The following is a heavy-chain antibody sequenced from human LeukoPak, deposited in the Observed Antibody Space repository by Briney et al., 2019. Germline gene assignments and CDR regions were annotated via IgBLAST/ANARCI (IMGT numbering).Heavy chain of an antibody. V-gene: IGHV4-61*01. D-gene: IGHD6-13*01. CDR1: GGSVSSGIYY. J-gene: IGHJ4*02. Sequence: SETLSLTCTVSGGSVSSGIYYWSWIRQPPGKGLEWIGYIYYSGSTNYNPSLKSRVTISVDTSKNQFSLKLSSVTAADTAVYYCARITAATGSFDYRGQGTLVTVSS. CDR3: ARITAATGSFDY. CDR2: IYYSGST.